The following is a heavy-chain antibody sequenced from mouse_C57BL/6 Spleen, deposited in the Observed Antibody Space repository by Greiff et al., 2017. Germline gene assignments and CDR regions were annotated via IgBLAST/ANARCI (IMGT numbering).Heavy chain of an antibody. CDR1: GYTFTSYW. CDR2: IHPNSGST. D-gene: IGHD2-14*01. CDR3: ARPRNDDAMDY. Sequence: QVQLQQPGAELVKPGASVKSSCKASGYTFTSYWMHWVKQRPGQGLEWIGMIHPNSGSTNYNEKFKSKATLTVDKSSSTAYMQLSSLTSEDSAVYYGARPRNDDAMDYWGQGTSVTVSS. V-gene: IGHV1-64*01. J-gene: IGHJ4*01.